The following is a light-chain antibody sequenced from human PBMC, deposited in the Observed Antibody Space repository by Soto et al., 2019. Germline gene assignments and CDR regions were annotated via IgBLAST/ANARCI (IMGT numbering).Light chain of an antibody. Sequence: DIQMTQSPPAMSASVGDGVTITCRASQDIRNGLAWFQQKPGQVPKRLIYAASSLQSVVPSRFSAYGSGTEFTLPISSLQPEDVATYYCLQHKEYPRTFGQGTKVEF. J-gene: IGKJ1*01. V-gene: IGKV1-17*03. CDR3: LQHKEYPRT. CDR1: QDIRNG. CDR2: AAS.